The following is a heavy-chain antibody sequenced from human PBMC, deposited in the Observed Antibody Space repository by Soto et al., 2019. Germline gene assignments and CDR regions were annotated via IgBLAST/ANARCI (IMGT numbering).Heavy chain of an antibody. Sequence: EVQLVESGGGLVQPGGSLRLSCAASRFPFSSYWMYWVRQAPGKGLVWVSHINSDGSSTRYAGSVTGRFTICRDNGKNTLYLHMNSLRAEDTAVYYCARGLLWFGDSSDLESYNYHYYMDVWGKGTTVTVSS. D-gene: IGHD3-10*01. CDR1: RFPFSSYW. CDR2: INSDGSST. V-gene: IGHV3-74*01. CDR3: ARGLLWFGDSSDLESYNYHYYMDV. J-gene: IGHJ6*03.